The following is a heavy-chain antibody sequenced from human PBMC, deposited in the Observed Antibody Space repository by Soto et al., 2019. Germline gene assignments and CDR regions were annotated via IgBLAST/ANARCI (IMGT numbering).Heavy chain of an antibody. D-gene: IGHD3-10*01. J-gene: IGHJ6*03. CDR1: GASISSGSYY. CDR3: ARCRVRSLTFYHYYFMDV. Sequence: QVQLQESGPGLVKPSQTLSLTCTVSGASISSGSYYWSWIRQHPGKGLEWIGYIYYSANTYYNPSLRSRVTISVDTSKNQFSLKLSSVTAADTAVYYCARCRVRSLTFYHYYFMDVWGQGTTVTVSS. CDR2: IYYSANT. V-gene: IGHV4-31*03.